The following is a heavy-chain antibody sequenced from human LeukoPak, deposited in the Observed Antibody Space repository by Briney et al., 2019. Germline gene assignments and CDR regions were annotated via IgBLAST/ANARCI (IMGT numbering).Heavy chain of an antibody. CDR1: GLTFSSYS. J-gene: IGHJ4*02. Sequence: GGSLRLSCAASGLTFSSYSMNWVRQAPGKGLEWVSSISSSSSYIYYADSVKGRFTISRDNAKNSLYLQMNSLRAEDTAVYYCASLRVLYYDFWSGYYTGDYFDYWGQGTLVTVSS. D-gene: IGHD3-3*01. CDR3: ASLRVLYYDFWSGYYTGDYFDY. V-gene: IGHV3-21*01. CDR2: ISSSSSYI.